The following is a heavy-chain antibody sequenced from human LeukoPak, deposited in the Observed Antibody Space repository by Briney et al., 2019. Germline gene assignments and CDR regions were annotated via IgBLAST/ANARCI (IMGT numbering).Heavy chain of an antibody. CDR1: GFTFSGSA. Sequence: GGSLRLSCAASGFTFSGSAMYWVRQASGKGLEWVGRIRSKVNNYATAYAASLKGRFTISRDDSKNTAYLQMNSLKTEDTAVYYCARGEDSNSMRWGQGTLVTVSS. CDR3: ARGEDSNSMR. CDR2: IRSKVNNYAT. V-gene: IGHV3-73*01. J-gene: IGHJ4*02. D-gene: IGHD3-22*01.